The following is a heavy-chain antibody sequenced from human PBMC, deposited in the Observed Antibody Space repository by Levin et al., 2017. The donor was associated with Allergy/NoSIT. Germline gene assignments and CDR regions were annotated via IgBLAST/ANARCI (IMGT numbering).Heavy chain of an antibody. Sequence: SETLSLTCTVSGGSISSYYWSWFRQPPGKGLEWIGYIYSSGSTNYNPSLKSRVTISVDTSKNEFSLKLSSVTAADTAVYYCARRDSSGYYVYWGQGTLVTVSS. D-gene: IGHD3-22*01. CDR2: IYSSGST. CDR1: GGSISSYY. V-gene: IGHV4-59*01. CDR3: ARRDSSGYYVY. J-gene: IGHJ4*02.